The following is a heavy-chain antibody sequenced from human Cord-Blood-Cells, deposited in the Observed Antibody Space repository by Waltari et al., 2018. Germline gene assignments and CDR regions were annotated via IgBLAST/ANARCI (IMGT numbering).Heavy chain of an antibody. V-gene: IGHV1-69*01. J-gene: IGHJ3*02. CDR2: IIPIFGTA. D-gene: IGHD3-3*01. CDR3: ARVTITIFGVVIYDAFDI. CDR1: GGTFSSYA. Sequence: QVQLVQSGAEVKKPGSSVKVSCKASGGTFSSYAISWVRQAPGQGLEWRGGIIPIFGTANYAQKFQGRVTITADESTSTAYMELSSLRSEDTAVYYCARVTITIFGVVIYDAFDIWGQGTMVTVSS.